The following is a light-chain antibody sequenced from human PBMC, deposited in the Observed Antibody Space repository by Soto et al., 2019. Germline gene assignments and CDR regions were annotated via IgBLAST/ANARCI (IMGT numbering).Light chain of an antibody. J-gene: IGLJ3*02. CDR3: CSYAASSALWV. CDR1: NSDVGTYEL. CDR2: EGS. V-gene: IGLV2-23*01. Sequence: QSALTQPASVSGSPGQSITISCTGTNSDVGTYELVSWYQQHPGRAPKLMIYEGSKRPSGVSNRFSGSKSGDTASLTISGLQAEDEANYYCCSYAASSALWVFGGGTKVTVL.